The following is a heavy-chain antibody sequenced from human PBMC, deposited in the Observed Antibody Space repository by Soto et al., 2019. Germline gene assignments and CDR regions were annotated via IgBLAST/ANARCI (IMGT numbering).Heavy chain of an antibody. CDR3: ARRHSGSPFDY. V-gene: IGHV4-34*01. J-gene: IGHJ4*02. D-gene: IGHD1-26*01. CDR1: GGSFSGYY. Sequence: SETLSLTCAVYGGSFSGYYWSWIRQPPGKGLEWIGEINHSGSTNYNLSLKSRVTISVDTSKNQFSLKLSSVTAADTAVYYCARRHSGSPFDYWGKGTLVTVSS. CDR2: INHSGST.